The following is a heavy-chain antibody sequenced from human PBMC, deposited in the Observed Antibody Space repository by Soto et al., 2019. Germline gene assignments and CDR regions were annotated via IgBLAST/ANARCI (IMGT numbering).Heavy chain of an antibody. Sequence: TLSLTCAVYGGSFSGYYWSWIRQPPGKGLEWIGEINHSGSTNYNPSLKSRVTISVDTSKNQFSLKLSSVTAADTAVYYCARVSGGGWLAPRGMDVWGQGTTVTVSS. CDR1: GGSFSGYY. CDR3: ARVSGGGWLAPRGMDV. J-gene: IGHJ6*02. V-gene: IGHV4-34*01. CDR2: INHSGST. D-gene: IGHD6-19*01.